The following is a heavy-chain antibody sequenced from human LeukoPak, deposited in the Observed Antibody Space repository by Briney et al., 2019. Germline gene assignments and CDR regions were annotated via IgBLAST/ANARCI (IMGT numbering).Heavy chain of an antibody. CDR3: ARGVGIETAGRPYSYYFDQ. CDR2: INPSGGST. Sequence: ASVKVSCKASGYTFTSYYMHWVRQAPGQGLEWMGIINPSGGSTSYAQKFQGRVTISRDTSTSTAYMELSSLRSEDTAVYYCARGVGIETAGRPYSYYFDQWGPGTLVAVSS. D-gene: IGHD6-13*01. CDR1: GYTFTSYY. J-gene: IGHJ4*02. V-gene: IGHV1-46*01.